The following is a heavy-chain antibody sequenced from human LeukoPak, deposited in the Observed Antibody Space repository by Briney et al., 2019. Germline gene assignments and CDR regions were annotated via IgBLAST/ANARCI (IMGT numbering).Heavy chain of an antibody. J-gene: IGHJ6*03. CDR3: ARVRDDYSNAYYYYYMDV. CDR2: IYYSGST. CDR1: GYSISSSYY. V-gene: IGHV4-61*01. Sequence: PSETLSLTCTVSGYSISSSYYWSWIRQPPGKGLEWIGYIYYSGSTNYNPSLKSRVTISVDTSKNQFSLKLSSVTAADTAVYYCARVRDDYSNAYYYYYMDVWGKGTTVTVSS. D-gene: IGHD4-11*01.